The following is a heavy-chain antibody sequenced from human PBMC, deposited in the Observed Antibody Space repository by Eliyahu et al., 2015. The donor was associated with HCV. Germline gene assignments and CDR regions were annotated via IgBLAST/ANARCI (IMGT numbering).Heavy chain of an antibody. D-gene: IGHD5-18*01. CDR2: IRSSSSII. J-gene: IGHJ4*02. CDR3: ARDQPPRGYSYGWFDY. Sequence: EVQLVESGGGLVQPGGSLRLSCAASGFTFSXYSMNWVRQAPGKGLEWISYIRSSSSIIYYADSVEGRFTISRDNDKNSLYLQMTSLRAEDTAVYYCARDQPPRGYSYGWFDYWGQGTLVTVSS. CDR1: GFTFSXYS. V-gene: IGHV3-48*01.